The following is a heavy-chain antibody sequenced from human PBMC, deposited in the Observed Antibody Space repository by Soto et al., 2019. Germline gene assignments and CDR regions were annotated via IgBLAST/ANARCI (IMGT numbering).Heavy chain of an antibody. CDR3: ARVTVTAHYYYYGMDV. CDR2: ISAYNGNT. CDR1: GYTFTSYG. J-gene: IGHJ6*02. V-gene: IGHV1-18*01. Sequence: QVQLVQSGAEVKKPGASVKVSCKASGYTFTSYGISWVRQAPGQGLEWMGWISAYNGNTNYAQKLQGRVTMTTETSTNKAYMELRSLKSDDTAVYYCARVTVTAHYYYYGMDVWGQGTTVTVSS. D-gene: IGHD5-18*01.